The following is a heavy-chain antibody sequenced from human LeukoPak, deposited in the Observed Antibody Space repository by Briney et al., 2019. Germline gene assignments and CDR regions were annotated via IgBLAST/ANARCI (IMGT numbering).Heavy chain of an antibody. CDR1: GFTVRSSY. Sequence: PGGSLRLSCAASGFTVRSSYMSWVRQAPGKGLEWVSVIRSGGTTHYTDSVKGRFTTSRDDSKNTVYLQMNNLRVEDTAVYFCARDHGDSWGQGTLVTVSS. CDR2: IRSGGTT. V-gene: IGHV3-66*01. J-gene: IGHJ4*02. CDR3: ARDHGDS.